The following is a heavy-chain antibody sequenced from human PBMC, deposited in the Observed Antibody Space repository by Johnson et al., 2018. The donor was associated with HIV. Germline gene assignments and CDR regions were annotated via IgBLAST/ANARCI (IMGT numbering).Heavy chain of an antibody. V-gene: IGHV3-30-3*01. CDR3: TTDYSTPIVVVVAATPDAFDI. Sequence: QVQLVESGGGVVQPGRSLRLSCAASGFTFSSYAMHWVRQAPGKGLEWVAVISYDGSNKYYADSVKGRFTISRDNSKNTLYLQMNSLKTEDTAVYYCTTDYSTPIVVVVAATPDAFDIWGQGTMVTVSS. J-gene: IGHJ3*02. CDR2: ISYDGSNK. CDR1: GFTFSSYA. D-gene: IGHD2-15*01.